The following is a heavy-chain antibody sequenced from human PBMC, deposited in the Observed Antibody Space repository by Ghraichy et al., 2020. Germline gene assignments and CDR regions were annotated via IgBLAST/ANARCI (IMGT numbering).Heavy chain of an antibody. CDR2: ISSSTSYI. CDR1: GLMFSPNT. CDR3: SRGGGAGTPVLYHMDV. J-gene: IGHJ6*02. D-gene: IGHD6-19*01. Sequence: GGSLRLSCVASGLMFSPNTMHWVRQAPGKGLEWVSSISSSTSYIYYADSVKGRFTISRDNAQNSLYLQMNSLRAEDTAVYYCSRGGGAGTPVLYHMDVWGLGTTVT. V-gene: IGHV3-21*01.